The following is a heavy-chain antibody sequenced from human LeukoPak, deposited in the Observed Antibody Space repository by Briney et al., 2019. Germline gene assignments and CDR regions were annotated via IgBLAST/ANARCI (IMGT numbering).Heavy chain of an antibody. Sequence: GGTLRLSCAASGFTFRNYGMNWVRQAPGKGLEWLSAFSASGSTYYADSVRGRFTVSRDNSENMLYLQMNSLRAEATAVYYCAQDLSYIGLDNWGQGTLVTVSS. D-gene: IGHD2-15*01. V-gene: IGHV3-23*01. J-gene: IGHJ4*02. CDR2: FSASGST. CDR1: GFTFRNYG. CDR3: AQDLSYIGLDN.